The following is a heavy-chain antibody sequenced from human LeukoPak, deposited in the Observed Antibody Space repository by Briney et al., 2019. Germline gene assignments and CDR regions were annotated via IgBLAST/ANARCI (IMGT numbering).Heavy chain of an antibody. Sequence: SETLSLTCTVSSFSINSGYYWGWVRQPPGKGLEWIGSIYHSETTYYNPSLKSRVTISVDTSKNQFSLKLSSVTAADTAVYYCARGDDYGDPYYFDYWGQGTLVTVSS. CDR2: IYHSETT. CDR1: SFSINSGYY. D-gene: IGHD4-17*01. J-gene: IGHJ4*02. V-gene: IGHV4-38-2*02. CDR3: ARGDDYGDPYYFDY.